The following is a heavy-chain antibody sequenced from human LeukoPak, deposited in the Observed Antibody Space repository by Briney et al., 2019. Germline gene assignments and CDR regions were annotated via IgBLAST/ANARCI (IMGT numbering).Heavy chain of an antibody. Sequence: GGSLRLSCAASGFTFSSYWMSWVRQAPGKGLEWVANIKQDGSEQYYVDFVKGRFTISRDNAKNSLYLQMNSLRVEDTAVYYCARGLYSWPSLYFDYWGQGTLATVSS. CDR1: GFTFSSYW. CDR2: IKQDGSEQ. J-gene: IGHJ4*02. V-gene: IGHV3-7*01. D-gene: IGHD2-8*01. CDR3: ARGLYSWPSLYFDY.